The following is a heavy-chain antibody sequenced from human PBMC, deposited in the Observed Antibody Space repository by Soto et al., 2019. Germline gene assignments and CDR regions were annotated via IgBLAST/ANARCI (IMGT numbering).Heavy chain of an antibody. J-gene: IGHJ5*02. CDR2: INPTTGAT. Sequence: QAQLVQSGAEVKKPGASVKVSCQASGYTFTAQYLHCVRKAPGEGLEWMGWINPTTGATRYAQKFQRRVTMTRDTSMSTAYLEVRSLRPDDTAVYYWAKGDSSWVSWFDPWGQGTLVTVSS. CDR3: AKGDSSWVSWFDP. D-gene: IGHD6-19*01. V-gene: IGHV1-2*02. CDR1: GYTFTAQY.